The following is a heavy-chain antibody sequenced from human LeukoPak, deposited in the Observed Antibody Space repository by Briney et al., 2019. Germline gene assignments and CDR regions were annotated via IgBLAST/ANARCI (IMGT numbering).Heavy chain of an antibody. CDR2: INPNSGGT. CDR1: GYPFTGYY. D-gene: IGHD2-2*01. J-gene: IGHJ3*01. CDR3: ARDVYCSSTSCYDAFDV. Sequence: ASVKVSCKASGYPFTGYYMHWVRQAPGQGLEWMGRINPNSGGTNYAQKFQGRVTMARDTSISTAYMELSRLRSDDTAVYYCARDVYCSSTSCYDAFDVWGQGTMVTVSS. V-gene: IGHV1-2*06.